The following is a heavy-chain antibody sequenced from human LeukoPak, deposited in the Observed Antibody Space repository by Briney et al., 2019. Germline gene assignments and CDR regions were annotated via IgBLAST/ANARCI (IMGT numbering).Heavy chain of an antibody. J-gene: IGHJ4*02. Sequence: SETLSLTCTVSGGSISSSSYYWGWIRQPPGKGLEWIGSIYYSGSTYYSPSLKSRVAISVDTSKNQFSLKLSSVTAADTAVYYCARSSTLYGHFDYWGQGTLATVSS. CDR2: IYYSGST. D-gene: IGHD3-10*01. CDR1: GGSISSSSYY. CDR3: ARSSTLYGHFDY. V-gene: IGHV4-39*07.